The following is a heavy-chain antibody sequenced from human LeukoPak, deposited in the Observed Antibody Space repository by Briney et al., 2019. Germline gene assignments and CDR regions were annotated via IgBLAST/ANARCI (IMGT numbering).Heavy chain of an antibody. D-gene: IGHD6-13*01. Sequence: ASVKVSCKATGYIFSNYGISWVRQAPGHGLEWMGWISSGGNTNYAPKFQDRATMTEDTSTDTAYMELSSLRSEDTAVYYCATTDPSAAAGEGSDYWGQGTLVIVSS. V-gene: IGHV1-18*01. CDR3: ATTDPSAAAGEGSDY. CDR2: ISSGGNT. J-gene: IGHJ4*02. CDR1: GYIFSNYG.